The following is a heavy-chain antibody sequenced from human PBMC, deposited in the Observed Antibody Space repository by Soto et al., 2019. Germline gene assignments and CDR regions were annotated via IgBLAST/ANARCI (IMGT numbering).Heavy chain of an antibody. CDR2: INRDGNTT. D-gene: IGHD2-8*01. CDR3: ARDRAPGEMATTFDS. J-gene: IGHJ4*02. CDR1: GFTFSEHW. V-gene: IGHV3-74*01. Sequence: GGSLRLSCAASGFTFSEHWMHWVRQTPGKGLVWVSRINRDGNTTGYADSVKGRFTISRDNTKNTLYLLMNSLKAEDKAIYYCARDRAPGEMATTFDSGGQESQATVSS.